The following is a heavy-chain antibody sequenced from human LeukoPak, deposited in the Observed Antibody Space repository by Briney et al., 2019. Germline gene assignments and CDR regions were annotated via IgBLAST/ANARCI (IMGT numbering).Heavy chain of an antibody. CDR1: GFTFSSYW. CDR2: IKQDGSEE. J-gene: IGHJ6*02. D-gene: IGHD6-6*01. Sequence: GGSLRLSCAASGFTFSSYWMSWVRQAPGKGLEWVANIKQDGSEEVYVDSVKGRFTISRDNAKNSLFLQMDTLRAEDTAVYYCARDPYSSTWSYGMDVWGQGTTVSVSS. V-gene: IGHV3-7*05. CDR3: ARDPYSSTWSYGMDV.